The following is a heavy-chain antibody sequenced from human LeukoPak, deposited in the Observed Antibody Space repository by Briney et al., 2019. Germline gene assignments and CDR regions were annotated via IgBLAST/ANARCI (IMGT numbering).Heavy chain of an antibody. CDR2: ISSSSSYI. D-gene: IGHD6-13*01. J-gene: IGHJ4*02. CDR3: ARVRGIAAAAPFDY. CDR1: GFTFSSYS. V-gene: IGHV3-21*01. Sequence: GGSLRLSCAASGFTFSSYSMNWDRQAPGRGLEWVSSISSSSSYIYYADAVKGRFTISRDNAKNSLYLQMNSLRAEDTAVYYCARVRGIAAAAPFDYWGQGTLVTVSS.